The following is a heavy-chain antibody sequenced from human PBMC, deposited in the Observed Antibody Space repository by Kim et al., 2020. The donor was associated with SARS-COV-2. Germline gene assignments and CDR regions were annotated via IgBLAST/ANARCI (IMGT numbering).Heavy chain of an antibody. Sequence: GGSLRLSCAASGFTFSSYAMSWVRQAPGKGLEWVSAISGSGGSTYYADSVKGRFTISRDNSKNTLYLQMNSLRAEDTAVYYCAKDWDPTRGFTMIVAFWGQGTLVTVSS. CDR1: GFTFSSYA. J-gene: IGHJ4*02. CDR3: AKDWDPTRGFTMIVAF. CDR2: ISGSGGST. D-gene: IGHD3-22*01. V-gene: IGHV3-23*01.